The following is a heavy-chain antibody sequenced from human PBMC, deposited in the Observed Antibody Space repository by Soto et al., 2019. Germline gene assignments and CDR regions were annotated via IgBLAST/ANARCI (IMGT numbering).Heavy chain of an antibody. CDR1: GYSFTSYG. Sequence: QVQLVQSGAEVKKPGASVKVSCKASGYSFTSYGISWLRQAPGQGLEWMGWISAYNGNTNYAQKLQGRVTMTTDTSTSTAYMELRSLRSDDTAVYYCTRSPTRLDLDDGDYWFDYWGQGTLVTVSS. CDR3: TRSPTRLDLDDGDYWFDY. V-gene: IGHV1-18*01. D-gene: IGHD4-17*01. J-gene: IGHJ4*02. CDR2: ISAYNGNT.